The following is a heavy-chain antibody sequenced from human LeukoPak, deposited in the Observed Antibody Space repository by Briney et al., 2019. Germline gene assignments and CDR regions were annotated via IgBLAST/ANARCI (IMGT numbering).Heavy chain of an antibody. CDR1: GITFSRYW. CDR2: IKQDGGEK. CDR3: ARDGRPLDY. J-gene: IGHJ4*02. V-gene: IGHV3-7*03. Sequence: GGSLRLSCVDSGITFSRYWMSWVRQAPGKGLEWVANIKQDGGEKYYVNSVKGRFTISRDNAKNSLYLQMNSLRVEDTAVYYCARDGRPLDYWGQGTLVTVSS.